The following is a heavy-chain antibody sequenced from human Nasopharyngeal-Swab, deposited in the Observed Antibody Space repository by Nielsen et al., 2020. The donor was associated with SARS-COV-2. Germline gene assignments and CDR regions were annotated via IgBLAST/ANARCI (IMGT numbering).Heavy chain of an antibody. V-gene: IGHV3-74*01. CDR2: ISEDGSIT. D-gene: IGHD2-2*01. Sequence: GGSLRLSCAASGFTFSSHWMHWVRQAPGKGLVWVSRISEDGSITTYADSVKGRLTISRDNAKNTLFLQMHSLRADDTAIYYCASQLGHPDSWGQGTLVTASS. J-gene: IGHJ4*02. CDR1: GFTFSSHW. CDR3: ASQLGHPDS.